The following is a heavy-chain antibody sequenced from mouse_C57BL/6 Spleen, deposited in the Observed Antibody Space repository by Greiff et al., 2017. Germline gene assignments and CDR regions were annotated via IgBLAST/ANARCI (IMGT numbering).Heavy chain of an antibody. Sequence: DVMLVESGGGLVKPGGSLKLSCAASGFTFSSYAMSWVRQTPEKRLEWVATISDGGSYTYYPDNVKGRFTITRDNAKNNLYLQMSHLKSEDTAMYYCARGPGFDYWGQGTTLTVSS. CDR3: ARGPGFDY. CDR2: ISDGGSYT. V-gene: IGHV5-4*03. J-gene: IGHJ2*01. CDR1: GFTFSSYA.